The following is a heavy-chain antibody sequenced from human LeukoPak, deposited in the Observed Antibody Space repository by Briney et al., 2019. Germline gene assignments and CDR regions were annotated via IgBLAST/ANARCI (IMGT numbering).Heavy chain of an antibody. CDR2: IRYDGSNT. Sequence: GGSLRLSCAASEFTFSSYAMHWVRQAPDKGLEWVAFIRYDGSNTYYADSVKGRFTISRDNSKNTLYLQMNSLRAEDTAVYYCAKDLDYYDSSGYRIFDYWGQGTLVTVSS. V-gene: IGHV3-30*02. D-gene: IGHD3-22*01. CDR3: AKDLDYYDSSGYRIFDY. CDR1: EFTFSSYA. J-gene: IGHJ4*02.